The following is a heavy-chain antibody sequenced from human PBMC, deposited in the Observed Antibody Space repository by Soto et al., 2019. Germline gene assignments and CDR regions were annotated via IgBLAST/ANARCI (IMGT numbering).Heavy chain of an antibody. J-gene: IGHJ5*02. D-gene: IGHD3-16*01. V-gene: IGHV3-74*01. CDR1: GFTFSSYW. CDR3: ARVKLGSYDWVDP. Sequence: EVQLVESGGGLVQPGGSLRLSCAASGFTFSSYWMHWVRQVPGEGLMWVSRINPDGGRTNYADSVKGRFPISRDNAKNTLYLQIDSLRAEGTAVYYCARVKLGSYDWVDPWGQGTLVTVSS. CDR2: INPDGGRT.